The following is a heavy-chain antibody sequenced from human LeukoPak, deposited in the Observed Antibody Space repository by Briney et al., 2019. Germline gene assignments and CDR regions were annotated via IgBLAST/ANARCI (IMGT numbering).Heavy chain of an antibody. J-gene: IGHJ4*02. D-gene: IGHD3-10*01. CDR3: AGTYYYGSGSLYYFDY. CDR1: GGTFSSYA. CDR2: IIPIFGTA. V-gene: IGHV1-69*13. Sequence: SVKVSCKASGGTFSSYAISWVRQAPGQELEWVGGIIPIFGTANYAQKFQGRVTITADESTSTAYMELSSLRSEDTAVYYCAGTYYYGSGSLYYFDYWGQGTLVTVSS.